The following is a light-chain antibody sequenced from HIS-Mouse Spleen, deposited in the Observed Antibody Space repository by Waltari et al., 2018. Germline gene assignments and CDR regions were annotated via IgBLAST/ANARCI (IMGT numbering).Light chain of an antibody. Sequence: SYELTQPPSVSVSPGQTARITCSGDPLPKKFSYWYQQKSGQAPVLVLYEDSKRPSGIPERFSGSSSGTMATLTISGAQVEDEADYYCYSTDSSGNHRVFGGGTKLTVL. J-gene: IGLJ2*01. CDR1: PLPKKF. CDR3: YSTDSSGNHRV. V-gene: IGLV3-10*01. CDR2: EDS.